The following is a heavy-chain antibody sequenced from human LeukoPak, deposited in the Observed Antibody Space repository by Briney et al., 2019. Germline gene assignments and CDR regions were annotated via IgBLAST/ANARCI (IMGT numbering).Heavy chain of an antibody. CDR3: ARSLRFLEWGSGYYYMDV. D-gene: IGHD3-3*01. CDR1: GYTFTGYY. J-gene: IGHJ6*03. CDR2: INPNSGGT. V-gene: IGHV1-2*02. Sequence: ASVKVSCKASGYTFTGYYMHRVRQAPGQGLEWMGWINPNSGGTNYAQTFQGRVTMTRDTSISTAYMELSRLRSDDTAVYYCARSLRFLEWGSGYYYMDVWGKGTTVTVSS.